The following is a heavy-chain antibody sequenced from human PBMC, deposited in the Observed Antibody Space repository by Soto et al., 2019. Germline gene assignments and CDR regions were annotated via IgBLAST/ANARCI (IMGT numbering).Heavy chain of an antibody. CDR2: SNPNSGGT. CDR1: GYTFTGYY. J-gene: IGHJ6*02. V-gene: IGHV1-2*02. Sequence: VKVSCTASGYTFTGYYMHWVRQAPGQGIEWMGWSNPNSGGTNYAQKFKSRVTMTRDTSISTAYMELSRLRSDDTAVYYCAREAVYYYYGMDVWGQGTTVTVSS. CDR3: AREAVYYYYGMDV. D-gene: IGHD4-4*01.